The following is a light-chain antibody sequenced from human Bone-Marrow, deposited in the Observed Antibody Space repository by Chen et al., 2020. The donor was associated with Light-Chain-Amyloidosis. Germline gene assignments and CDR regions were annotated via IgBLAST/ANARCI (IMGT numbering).Light chain of an antibody. CDR1: QDISNY. CDR2: DAS. CDR3: QQYDNLAIT. Sequence: DIQITQSPSSLSASVGDRVTITCQASQDISNYLNCYQQKPGKAAKLLIDDASNLETGVPSRFSGRGSGTDFSVSISSLQLEDIATYYCQQYDNLAITFGQGKRLEIK. J-gene: IGKJ5*01. V-gene: IGKV1-33*01.